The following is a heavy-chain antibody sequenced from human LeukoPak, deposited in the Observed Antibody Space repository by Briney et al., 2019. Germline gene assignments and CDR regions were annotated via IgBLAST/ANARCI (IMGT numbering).Heavy chain of an antibody. Sequence: GGSLRLSCAASGFTFSSYGMHWVRQAPGKGLEWVANIKQDGSEKYYVDSVKGRFTISRDNAKNSLYLQMNSLRAADTAVYYCARGRISMVRGVIITLYAFDIWGQGTMVTVSS. CDR1: GFTFSSYG. D-gene: IGHD3-10*01. V-gene: IGHV3-7*01. CDR3: ARGRISMVRGVIITLYAFDI. CDR2: IKQDGSEK. J-gene: IGHJ3*02.